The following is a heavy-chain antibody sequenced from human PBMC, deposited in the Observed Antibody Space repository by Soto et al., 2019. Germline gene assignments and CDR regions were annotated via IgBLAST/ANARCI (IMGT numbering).Heavy chain of an antibody. D-gene: IGHD6-6*01. CDR1: GFTFRNFE. CDR3: ARDSIAAPNWFDP. CDR2: ISSSGSKT. V-gene: IGHV3-48*03. Sequence: PGGSLRLSCTVSGFTFRNFEMNWVRQVPGKGLEWLSYISSSGSKTYYAESVKGRFTVSRDNTEDSLFLQMNSLRVEDTGIYFCARDSIAAPNWFDPWGQGPRVIVSS. J-gene: IGHJ5*02.